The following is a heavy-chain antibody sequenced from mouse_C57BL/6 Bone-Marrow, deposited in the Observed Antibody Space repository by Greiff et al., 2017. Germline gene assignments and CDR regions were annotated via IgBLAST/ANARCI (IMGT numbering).Heavy chain of an antibody. CDR1: GYSITSGYY. V-gene: IGHV3-6*01. D-gene: IGHD1-1*01. J-gene: IGHJ3*01. CDR3: ARGDYGFAY. Sequence: EVKLMESGPGLVKPSQSLSLTCSVTGYSITSGYYWNWIRQFPGNKLEWMGYISYDGSNNSNPSLKNRISITRDTSKNQFFLKLNSVTTEDTATYYCARGDYGFAYWGQGTLVTVSA. CDR2: ISYDGSN.